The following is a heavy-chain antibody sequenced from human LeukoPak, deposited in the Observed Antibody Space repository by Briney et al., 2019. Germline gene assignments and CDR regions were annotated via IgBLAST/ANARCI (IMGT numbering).Heavy chain of an antibody. CDR2: IYYSGST. J-gene: IGHJ3*02. D-gene: IGHD6-13*01. Sequence: SETLSLTCTVSGDSISSYYWSWIRQPPGKGLEWIGYIYYSGSTNYNPSLKSRVTISVDTSKNQFSLKLSSVTAADTAVYYCARAVAAADAFDIWGQGTMVTVSS. CDR3: ARAVAAADAFDI. CDR1: GDSISSYY. V-gene: IGHV4-59*01.